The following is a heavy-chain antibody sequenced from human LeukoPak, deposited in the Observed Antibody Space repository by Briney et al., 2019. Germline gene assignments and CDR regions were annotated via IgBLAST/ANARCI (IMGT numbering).Heavy chain of an antibody. J-gene: IGHJ4*02. CDR2: TYYRSRWFN. CDR1: GDSVSSNSAA. Sequence: SQTLSLTCAISGDSVSSNSAAWNWIRQSPSRGLEWLGRTYYRSRWFNDYAVSVNSRIIINPDTSKNQISLQLDSVISEDTAVYYCARETPVFCSSTSCYIFDSWGQGTLVTVSS. V-gene: IGHV6-1*01. D-gene: IGHD2-2*02. CDR3: ARETPVFCSSTSCYIFDS.